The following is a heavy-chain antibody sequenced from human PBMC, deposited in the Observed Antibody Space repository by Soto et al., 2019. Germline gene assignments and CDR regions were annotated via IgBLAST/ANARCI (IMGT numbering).Heavy chain of an antibody. V-gene: IGHV4-59*04. CDR3: ARHLRDFDY. CDR1: GGSISSYY. J-gene: IGHJ4*02. CDR2: IYYSGST. Sequence: SETLSLTCTVSGGSISSYYWSWIRQPPGKGLEWIGYIYYSGSTYYNPSLKSRVTISVDTSKNQFSLKLSSVTAADTAVYYCARHLRDFDYWGQGTLVTVS. D-gene: IGHD3-16*01.